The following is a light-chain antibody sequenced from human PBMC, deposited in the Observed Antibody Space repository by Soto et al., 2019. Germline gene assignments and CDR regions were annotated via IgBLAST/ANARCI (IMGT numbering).Light chain of an antibody. CDR3: CSRL. J-gene: IGLJ2*01. CDR2: EVA. V-gene: IGLV2-23*02. Sequence: QSALTQPASVSGSPGQSITISCTGTSTDPATYDLVSWYQQHPGKAPQLIIYEVAKRPSGVSARFSGSQSGDTASLTISGLHAADEAYYYCCSRLFGGGTQLTVL. CDR1: STDPATYDL.